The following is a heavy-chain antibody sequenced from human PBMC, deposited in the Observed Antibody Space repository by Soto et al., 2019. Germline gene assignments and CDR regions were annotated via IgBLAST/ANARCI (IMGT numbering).Heavy chain of an antibody. J-gene: IGHJ4*02. D-gene: IGHD3-9*01. CDR3: ARSYYDILTGYSYPLFDY. V-gene: IGHV4-39*01. Sequence: SETLSLTCTVSGGSISSSSYYWGWIRQPPGKGLEWIGSIYYSGSTYYNPSLKSRVTISVDTSKNQFSLKLSSVTAADTAVYNCARSYYDILTGYSYPLFDYWGQGTLVTVSS. CDR2: IYYSGST. CDR1: GGSISSSSYY.